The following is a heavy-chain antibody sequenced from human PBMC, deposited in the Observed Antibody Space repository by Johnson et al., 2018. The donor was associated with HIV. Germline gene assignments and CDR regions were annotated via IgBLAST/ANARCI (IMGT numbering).Heavy chain of an antibody. Sequence: QVQLVESGGGVVQPGRSLRLSCAASGFTFSSYAMHWVRQAPGKGLEWVAVISYDEIDKYYADSVTARFTVSRDNAKNSLYLQMNSLRAEDTAMYYCARVGNGDYGWSFDIWGQGTTVTISS. CDR3: ARVGNGDYGWSFDI. CDR2: ISYDEIDK. D-gene: IGHD4-17*01. V-gene: IGHV3-30*03. J-gene: IGHJ3*02. CDR1: GFTFSSYA.